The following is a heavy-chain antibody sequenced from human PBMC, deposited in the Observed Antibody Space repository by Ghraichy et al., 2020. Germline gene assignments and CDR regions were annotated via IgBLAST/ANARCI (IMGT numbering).Heavy chain of an antibody. CDR2: ITSSSRTT. V-gene: IGHV3-48*01. CDR3: SRGGGAGTPVLYHMDV. CDR1: GFAFTSYT. Sequence: GSLRLSCAASGFAFTSYTMNWVRQSPGKGLEWIAYITSSSRTTSYADSVKGRFTISRDNAHNSLYLQMNSLRAEDTAVYYCSRGGGAGTPVLYHMDVWGLGTTVTVSS. J-gene: IGHJ6*02. D-gene: IGHD6-19*01.